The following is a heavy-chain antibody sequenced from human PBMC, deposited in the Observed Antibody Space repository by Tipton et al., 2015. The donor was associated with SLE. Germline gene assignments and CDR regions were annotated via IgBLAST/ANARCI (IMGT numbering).Heavy chain of an antibody. CDR2: IYHSGSN. J-gene: IGHJ4*02. D-gene: IGHD5-18*01. CDR1: GYSISSGYY. CDR3: ATVDTAMVGTGFDY. V-gene: IGHV4-38-2*01. Sequence: TLSLTCAVSGYSISSGYYWGWIRQPPGKGLGWIGSIYHSGSNNYNPSLKSRVTISVDTSKNQFSLKLSSVTAADTAVYYCATVDTAMVGTGFDYWGQGTLVTVSS.